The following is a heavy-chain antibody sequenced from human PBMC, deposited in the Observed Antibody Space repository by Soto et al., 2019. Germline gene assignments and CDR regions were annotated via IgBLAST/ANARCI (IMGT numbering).Heavy chain of an antibody. CDR2: IYSGGST. J-gene: IGHJ4*02. CDR1: GFTVSSNY. Sequence: GGSLRVSCAASGFTVSSNYMSWVRQAPGKGLEWVSVIYSGGSTYYADSVKGRFTISRDNSKNTLYLQMNSLRAEDTAVYYCARDSGGYYYDSSAALDYWGQGTLVSVSS. CDR3: ARDSGGYYYDSSAALDY. D-gene: IGHD3-22*01. V-gene: IGHV3-53*01.